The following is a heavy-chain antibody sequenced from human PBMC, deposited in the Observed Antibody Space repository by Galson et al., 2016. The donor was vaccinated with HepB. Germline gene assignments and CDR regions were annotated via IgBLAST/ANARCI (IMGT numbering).Heavy chain of an antibody. CDR2: ISAGNGNT. Sequence: SVKVSCKASGYTFTSYALHWVRQAPGQSLEWMGWISAGNGNTKYSHNFQGRVTITRDTSATIAYMELSSLRSEDTAVYYCARVNRWGGLVDALWHWGQGTLGTVSS. D-gene: IGHD2-8*01. CDR3: ARVNRWGGLVDALWH. V-gene: IGHV1-3*01. CDR1: GYTFTSYA. J-gene: IGHJ4*02.